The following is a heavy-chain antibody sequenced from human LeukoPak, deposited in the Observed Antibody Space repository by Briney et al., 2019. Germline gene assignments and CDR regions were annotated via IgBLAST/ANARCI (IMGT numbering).Heavy chain of an antibody. CDR1: GDSISSLY. Sequence: PSETLSLTCTVSGDSISSLYWNWIRQPPGKGLEWLGFLHYSGSTNYSPSLKSRVTILVDTSKNQFSLKLNSVTSADTAVYYCARGFRGDGATFGIWGQGTMVTVSS. D-gene: IGHD7-27*01. V-gene: IGHV4-59*01. CDR2: LHYSGST. J-gene: IGHJ3*02. CDR3: ARGFRGDGATFGI.